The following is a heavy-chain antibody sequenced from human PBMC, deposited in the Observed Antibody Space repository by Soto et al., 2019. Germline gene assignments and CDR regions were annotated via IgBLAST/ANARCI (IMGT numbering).Heavy chain of an antibody. CDR1: GFTFSSYW. CDR2: IKQDGSEK. CDR3: ARVTGYCSGGSCYPFDY. J-gene: IGHJ4*02. V-gene: IGHV3-7*01. D-gene: IGHD2-15*01. Sequence: GGSLRLSCAASGFTFSSYWMSWVRQVPGKGLEWVANIKQDGSEKYYVESVKGRVTISRDNAKNSLYLEMNSLRADDTAVYYCARVTGYCSGGSCYPFDYWGQGTLVTVSS.